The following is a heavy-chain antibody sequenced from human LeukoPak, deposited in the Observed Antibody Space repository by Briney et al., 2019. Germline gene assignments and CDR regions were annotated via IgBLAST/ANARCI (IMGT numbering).Heavy chain of an antibody. CDR1: GFNFDDYT. CDR3: AKGSTLYPYGMDV. J-gene: IGHJ6*02. CDR2: VNWDGDKS. D-gene: IGHD3-10*01. V-gene: IGHV3-43*01. Sequence: GGSLRLSCAASGFNFDDYTMHWVRQPPGKGLEWASLVNWDGDKSYYADSVRGRFTTSRDNSKNSLYLQMNSLRPEDTALYYCAKGSTLYPYGMDVWGQGTTVTVSS.